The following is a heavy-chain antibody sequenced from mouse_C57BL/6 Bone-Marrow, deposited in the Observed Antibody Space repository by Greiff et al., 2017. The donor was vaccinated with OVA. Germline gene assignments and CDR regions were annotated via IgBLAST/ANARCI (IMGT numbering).Heavy chain of an antibody. CDR2: IYPRRGNT. V-gene: IGHV1-55*01. CDR3: ARLSSSGFAY. Sequence: QVQLQQPGAELVKPGASVKLSCKASGYTFTSYWMHWVKQRPGRGLEWIGEIYPRRGNTYYNEKFKGKATLTADKSSSTAYMELRSLTSEDSAVYFCARLSSSGFAYWGQGTLVTVSA. D-gene: IGHD1-1*01. J-gene: IGHJ3*01. CDR1: GYTFTSYW.